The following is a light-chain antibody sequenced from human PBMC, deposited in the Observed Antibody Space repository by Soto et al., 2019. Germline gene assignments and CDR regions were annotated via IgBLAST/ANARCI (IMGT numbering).Light chain of an antibody. Sequence: EDVLKQSPGTLSLSPGERVTLSCRASQTVTNDYLAWYQQKPGQAPRLLIYGASSRPTGIPDRFSASGSGTDFTLTISRVEPEYFALYYCQQFGCIPPTFGQGTK. J-gene: IGKJ1*01. CDR2: GAS. CDR3: QQFGCIPPT. CDR1: QTVTNDY. V-gene: IGKV3-20*01.